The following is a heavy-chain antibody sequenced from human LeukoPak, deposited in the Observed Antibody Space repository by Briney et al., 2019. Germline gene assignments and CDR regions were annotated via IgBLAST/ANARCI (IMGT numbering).Heavy chain of an antibody. CDR2: INPSGGST. J-gene: IGHJ5*02. V-gene: IGHV1-46*01. CDR3: ARDYSLGPRQYYYDSSGRKNWFDP. CDR1: GYTFTSYY. Sequence: ASVKVSCKASGYTFTSYYMHWVRQAPGQGLEWMGIINPSGGSTSYAQKFQGRVTMTRDTSTSTVYMELSSLRSEDTAVYYCARDYSLGPRQYYYDSSGRKNWFDPWGQGTLVTVSS. D-gene: IGHD3-22*01.